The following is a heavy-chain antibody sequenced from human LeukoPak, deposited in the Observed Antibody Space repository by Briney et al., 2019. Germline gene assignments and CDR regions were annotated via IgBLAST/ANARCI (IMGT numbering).Heavy chain of an antibody. V-gene: IGHV3-30*04. J-gene: IGHJ4*02. Sequence: GGSLRLSCAASGFIFSNYAIHWVRQAPGKGLEWVAVTSYDGSSEYYADSVKGRFNISRDNSKNTVSLQMSSLRVEDTAVYYCARARGSADYWGQGTLVTVSS. CDR3: ARARGSADY. CDR1: GFIFSNYA. CDR2: TSYDGSSE. D-gene: IGHD2-15*01.